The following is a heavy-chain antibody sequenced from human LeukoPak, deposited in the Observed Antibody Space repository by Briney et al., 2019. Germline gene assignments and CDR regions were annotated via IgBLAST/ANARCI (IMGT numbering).Heavy chain of an antibody. V-gene: IGHV3-11*01. CDR3: ASRISYSSGWWCYFDY. CDR2: ISSSGSTI. D-gene: IGHD6-19*01. CDR1: GFTFSDYY. Sequence: GGSLRLSCAASGFTFSDYYMSWIRQAPGKGLEWVSYISSSGSTIYYADSVKGRFTISRDNAKNSLYLQMNSLRAEDTAVYYCASRISYSSGWWCYFDYWGQGTLVTVSS. J-gene: IGHJ4*02.